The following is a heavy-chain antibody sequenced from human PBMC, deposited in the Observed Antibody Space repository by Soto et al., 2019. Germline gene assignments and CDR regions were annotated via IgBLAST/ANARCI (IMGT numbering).Heavy chain of an antibody. Sequence: QLQLHQSGAGLLKPSETLSLTCDVYGGAFTGYYWAWISQPPGTGLEWIGEINHSGFTSYNPSLTGRVTISLETSRSQFSLKLDSLPAADTAFNFCARGHGRVAHWGQGTLVTVSS. CDR1: GGAFTGYY. V-gene: IGHV4-34*01. J-gene: IGHJ4*02. CDR3: ARGHGRVAH. CDR2: INHSGFT.